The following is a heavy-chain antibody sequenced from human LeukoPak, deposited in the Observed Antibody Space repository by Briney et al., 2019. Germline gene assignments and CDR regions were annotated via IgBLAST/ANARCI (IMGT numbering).Heavy chain of an antibody. J-gene: IGHJ4*02. CDR1: GITLSNYG. CDR3: AKRGVVIRAVLVVGFHKEAYYFDS. Sequence: GGSLRLSCVVSGITLSNYGMSWVRQAPGKGLEGVAGISDRGGSTNYADSVKGRFTIYRDNPKNTLYLQMNSLRSEDTAVYFCAKRGVVIRAVLVVGFHKEAYYFDSWGQGALVTVSS. V-gene: IGHV3-23*01. D-gene: IGHD2-15*01. CDR2: ISDRGGST.